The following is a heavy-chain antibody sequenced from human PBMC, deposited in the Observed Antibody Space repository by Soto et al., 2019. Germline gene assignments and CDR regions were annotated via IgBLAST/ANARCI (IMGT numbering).Heavy chain of an antibody. CDR1: GFTFSNAW. D-gene: IGHD2-15*01. Sequence: GGSLRLSCAASGFTFSNAWMSWVRQAPGKGLEWVGRIKSKTDGGTTDYAAPVKGRFTISRDDSKNTLYLQMNSLKTEDTAVYYCTTRRSGDCSGGSCYDAFDIWGQGTMVTV. CDR3: TTRRSGDCSGGSCYDAFDI. J-gene: IGHJ3*02. V-gene: IGHV3-15*01. CDR2: IKSKTDGGTT.